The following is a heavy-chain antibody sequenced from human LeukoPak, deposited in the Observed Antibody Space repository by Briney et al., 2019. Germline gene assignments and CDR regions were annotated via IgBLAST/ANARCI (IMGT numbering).Heavy chain of an antibody. Sequence: TGGSLRLSCAASGFTFSSYWMNWVRQAPGKGLVWVSRISTDGSSTNYADSVKGRFTISRDNSKNTLYLQMKSLRAEDTAVYYCARRGDTFDIWGEGAIVTVSS. CDR1: GFTFSSYW. J-gene: IGHJ3*02. CDR3: ARRGDTFDI. CDR2: ISTDGSST. V-gene: IGHV3-74*01.